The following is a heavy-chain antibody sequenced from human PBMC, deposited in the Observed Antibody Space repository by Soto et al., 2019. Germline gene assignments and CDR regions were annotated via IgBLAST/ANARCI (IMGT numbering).Heavy chain of an antibody. D-gene: IGHD5-18*01. CDR1: GYTFNSYY. CDR2: FNPSGGST. CDR3: ARGGYDWYFDL. Sequence: QVQLVQSGAEVKKPGASVKVSCKASGYTFNSYYIHWVRQAPGQGLEWMGIFNPSGGSTNYPQKLQGRVTLTRDTSTSTDYMELSSLRSEDTAIYYCARGGYDWYFDLWGRGTLVTVSS. J-gene: IGHJ2*01. V-gene: IGHV1-46*02.